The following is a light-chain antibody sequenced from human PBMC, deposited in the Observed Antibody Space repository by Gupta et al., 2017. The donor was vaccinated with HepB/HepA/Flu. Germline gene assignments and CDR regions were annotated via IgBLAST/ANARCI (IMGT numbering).Light chain of an antibody. V-gene: IGKV3-11*01. CDR1: QSVSSY. CDR3: QQRSNWPPFT. J-gene: IGKJ5*01. Sequence: EIVLTQSPATLSLSPGERATLSCRASQSVSSYLAWYQQKPGQAPRLLIYDASNRATGIPARFSGSGSGKDFTLTISSREQEDFAVYYCQQRSNWPPFTFGQGTRLEIK. CDR2: DAS.